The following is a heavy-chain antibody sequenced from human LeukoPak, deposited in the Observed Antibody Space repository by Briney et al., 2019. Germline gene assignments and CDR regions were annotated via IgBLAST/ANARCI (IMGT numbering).Heavy chain of an antibody. Sequence: PGGSLRLSCAAAGFTFSNAWMCGVRQPPGKGLEWVGEINHSGSTNYNPSLKSRVTISVDTSKNQFSLKLSSVTAADTAVYYCARGVSWFGDTYFDYWGQGTLVTVSS. CDR2: INHSGST. D-gene: IGHD3-10*01. CDR3: ARGVSWFGDTYFDY. J-gene: IGHJ4*02. CDR1: GFTFSNAW. V-gene: IGHV4-34*01.